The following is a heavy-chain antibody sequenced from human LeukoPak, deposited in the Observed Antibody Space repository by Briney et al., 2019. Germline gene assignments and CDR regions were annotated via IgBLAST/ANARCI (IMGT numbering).Heavy chain of an antibody. D-gene: IGHD3-10*01. J-gene: IGHJ4*02. CDR1: GYTLTDHY. Sequence: ASVRVSCKASGYTLTDHYLHWVRQAPGQGLEWMGWVNPRSGATYYAQNFQDRVTMASGTAISSAYMEVSRLTSDDTAMYYCVREGSGSYFDYWGQGTPVTVSS. V-gene: IGHV1-2*02. CDR3: VREGSGSYFDY. CDR2: VNPRSGAT.